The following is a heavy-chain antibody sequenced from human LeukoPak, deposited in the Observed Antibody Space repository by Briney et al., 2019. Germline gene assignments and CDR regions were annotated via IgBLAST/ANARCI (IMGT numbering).Heavy chain of an antibody. V-gene: IGHV1-18*01. CDR2: ISANNGET. CDR3: ARVPPSAHQLLSSDY. J-gene: IGHJ4*02. CDR1: GYTFTTYG. Sequence: ASVKVSCKASGYTFTTYGITWVRQAPGQGPEWVGWISANNGETRYAQNLQGRVTMTTETSTRTAYMELRSLTSDDTAVYYCARVPPSAHQLLSSDYWGQGTQVSVSS. D-gene: IGHD2-2*01.